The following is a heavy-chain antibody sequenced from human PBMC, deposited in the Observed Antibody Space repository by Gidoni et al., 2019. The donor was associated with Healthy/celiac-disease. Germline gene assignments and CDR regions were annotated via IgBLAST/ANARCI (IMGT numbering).Heavy chain of an antibody. J-gene: IGHJ3*02. CDR3: ARGLRYFDWLFHQESQSQESAHDAFDI. Sequence: QVQLVQSGAEVKKPGASVKVSCKASGYTFTGYYMPWVRQPPGQGLEWMGWINPNSGGTNYAQKFQGRVTMTRDTSISTAYMELSRLRSDDTAVYYCARGLRYFDWLFHQESQSQESAHDAFDIWGQGTMVTVSS. D-gene: IGHD3-9*01. CDR2: INPNSGGT. CDR1: GYTFTGYY. V-gene: IGHV1-2*02.